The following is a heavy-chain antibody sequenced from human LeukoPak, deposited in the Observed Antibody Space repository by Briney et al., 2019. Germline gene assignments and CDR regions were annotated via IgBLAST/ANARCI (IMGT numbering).Heavy chain of an antibody. CDR3: ARAGEYCSGGSCYSGVYFDY. CDR1: GYDFTKYA. Sequence: ASVKVSCKASGYDFTKYAVQWVRQAPGQRLEWMGWIDAGNGRTKYSQDFQGRVTITRDTSASIAYMELSSLRSEDTALYYCARAGEYCSGGSCYSGVYFDYWGQGTLVTVSS. CDR2: IDAGNGRT. V-gene: IGHV1-3*03. D-gene: IGHD2-15*01. J-gene: IGHJ4*02.